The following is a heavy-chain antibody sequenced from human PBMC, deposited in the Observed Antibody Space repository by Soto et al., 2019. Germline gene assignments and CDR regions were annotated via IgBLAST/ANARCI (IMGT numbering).Heavy chain of an antibody. V-gene: IGHV1-18*04. J-gene: IGHJ4*02. Sequence: GASVKVSCKASGYTFTSYGISWVRQAPGQGLEWMGWISAYNGNTNYAQKLQGRVTMTTDTSTSTAYMELRSLRSDDTAVYYCARASTIFGVVITYFDYWGQGTLVTVSS. CDR3: ARASTIFGVVITYFDY. CDR2: ISAYNGNT. D-gene: IGHD3-3*01. CDR1: GYTFTSYG.